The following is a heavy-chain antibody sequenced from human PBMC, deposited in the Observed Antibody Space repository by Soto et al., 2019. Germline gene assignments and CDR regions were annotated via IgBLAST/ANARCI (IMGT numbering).Heavy chain of an antibody. Sequence: GGSLILSCAASEFTFSNYWMHWVRQAPGKGLVWVSRIKGDESTTNYADSVKGRFTISRDNAKNTLYLQMNSVRAEDTGVYYCARGVPGHYATDVWGQGTTVTVSS. J-gene: IGHJ6*02. V-gene: IGHV3-74*01. CDR1: EFTFSNYW. CDR3: ARGVPGHYATDV. CDR2: IKGDESTT.